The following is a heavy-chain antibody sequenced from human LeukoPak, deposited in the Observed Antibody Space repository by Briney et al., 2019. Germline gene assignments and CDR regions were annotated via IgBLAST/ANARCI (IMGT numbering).Heavy chain of an antibody. CDR1: GYTFTSYY. D-gene: IGHD1-26*01. CDR3: VRDSKWELLLGWFDP. CDR2: INPSGGST. J-gene: IGHJ5*02. Sequence: ASVKVSCKASGYTFTSYYMHWVRQAPGQGLEWMGIINPSGGSTSYAQKFQGRVTMTRDTSTSTVYMELSSLRSEDTAVYYCVRDSKWELLLGWFDPWGQGTLVTVSS. V-gene: IGHV1-46*01.